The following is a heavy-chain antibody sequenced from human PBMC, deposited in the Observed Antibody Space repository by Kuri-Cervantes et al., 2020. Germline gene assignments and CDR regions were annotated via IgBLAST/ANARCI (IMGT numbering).Heavy chain of an antibody. V-gene: IGHV4-59*01. Sequence: SETLSLTCTVSGGSISSYYWSRIRQPPGKGLEWIGYIYYSGSTNYNPSLKSRVTISVDTSKNQFSLKLSSVTAADTAVYYCARDQGSSTLWYYYGMDVWGQGTTVTVSS. J-gene: IGHJ6*02. CDR3: ARDQGSSTLWYYYGMDV. CDR1: GGSISSYY. D-gene: IGHD6-6*01. CDR2: IYYSGST.